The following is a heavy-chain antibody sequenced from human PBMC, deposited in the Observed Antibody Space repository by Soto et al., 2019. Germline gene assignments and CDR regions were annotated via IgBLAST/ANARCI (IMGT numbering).Heavy chain of an antibody. CDR3: TRVGGYYGDYPNFDY. J-gene: IGHJ4*02. D-gene: IGHD4-17*01. V-gene: IGHV4-59*01. CDR1: CGSIRSYY. CDR2: IYYSGST. Sequence: PSETLSLTCTFYCGSIRSYYWSWIRQPPGEGLEWIGNIYYSGSTNYNPSRKSRVTMSVDMSKNQVSLKLSSVTAADTAVYYCTRVGGYYGDYPNFDYWGQGALVTVSS.